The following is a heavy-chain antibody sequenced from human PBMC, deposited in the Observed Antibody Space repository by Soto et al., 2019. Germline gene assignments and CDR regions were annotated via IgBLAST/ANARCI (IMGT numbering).Heavy chain of an antibody. CDR1: GFTFSSYA. J-gene: IGHJ4*02. CDR3: AKAGFSSGWSPSYFDY. Sequence: PGGSLRLSCAASGFTFSSYAMNWVRQAPGKGLEWVSAMSGTSGSTYYADSVKGRFTISRDNSKNTLYLQMNSLRVEDTAVFYCAKAGFSSGWSPSYFDYWGQGTLVTVSS. V-gene: IGHV3-23*01. CDR2: MSGTSGST. D-gene: IGHD6-19*01.